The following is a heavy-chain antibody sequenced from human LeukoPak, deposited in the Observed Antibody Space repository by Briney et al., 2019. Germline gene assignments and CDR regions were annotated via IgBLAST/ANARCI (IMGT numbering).Heavy chain of an antibody. V-gene: IGHV3-72*01. J-gene: IGHJ4*01. CDR3: ARGRVTTLYYFDY. CDR2: TRNKANSYTT. CDR1: GFTFSDHC. Sequence: LGGCLRLSCAASGFTFSDHCMDWGRQAPGKGLEWVGRTRNKANSYTTEYAASAKSRLTISRDDSKNSQYLQISSLKTEDTAVYYCARGRVTTLYYFDYWGEGNLVTVSS. D-gene: IGHD4-17*01.